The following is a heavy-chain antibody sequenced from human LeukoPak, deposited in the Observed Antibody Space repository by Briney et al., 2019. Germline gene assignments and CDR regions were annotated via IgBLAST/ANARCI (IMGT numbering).Heavy chain of an antibody. V-gene: IGHV3-30*01. CDR1: GFTFSSYA. J-gene: IGHJ5*02. CDR2: ISYDGSNK. Sequence: PGGSLRLSCAASGFTFSSYAMHWVRQAPGKGLEWVAVISYDGSNKYYADSVKGRFTISRDNSKNTLYLQMNSLRAEDTAVYYCAGDKGLYDSSSGFDPWGQGTLVTVSS. D-gene: IGHD3-22*01. CDR3: AGDKGLYDSSSGFDP.